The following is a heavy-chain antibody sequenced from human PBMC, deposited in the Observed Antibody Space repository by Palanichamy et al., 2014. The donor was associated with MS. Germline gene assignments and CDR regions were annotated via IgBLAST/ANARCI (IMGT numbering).Heavy chain of an antibody. CDR1: GFTFSSYW. Sequence: EVQLVESGGGLVQPGGSPRLSCAASGFTFSSYWMHWVRQAPGKGLVWVSRINSDGSSTNDADSAKGRFTISRDNAKNTLYLQMNSLRVEDTAVYYCVRNSLPQAFDPWGQGTLVTVSS. CDR2: INSDGSST. J-gene: IGHJ5*02. V-gene: IGHV3-74*01. D-gene: IGHD2/OR15-2a*01. CDR3: VRNSLPQAFDP.